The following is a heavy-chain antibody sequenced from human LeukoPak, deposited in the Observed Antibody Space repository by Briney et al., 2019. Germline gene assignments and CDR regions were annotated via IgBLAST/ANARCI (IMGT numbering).Heavy chain of an antibody. Sequence: SSVKVSCKASGGTFSSYAISWVRQAPGQGLEWMGRIIPIFGTANYAQKFQGRVTITTDESTSTAYMELSSLRSEDTAVYYCAQLVRVGYGDRDWGQGTLVTVSS. CDR2: IIPIFGTA. CDR1: GGTFSSYA. J-gene: IGHJ4*02. D-gene: IGHD4-17*01. CDR3: AQLVRVGYGDRD. V-gene: IGHV1-69*05.